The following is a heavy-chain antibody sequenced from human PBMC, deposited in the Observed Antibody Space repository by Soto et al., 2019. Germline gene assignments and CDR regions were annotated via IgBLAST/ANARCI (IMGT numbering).Heavy chain of an antibody. Sequence: QVQLQQWGAGLLKPSETLSLTCAVYGGSFSGYYWSWIRQPPGNGLEWIGEINHSGSTNYNPSLKSRVTISVDTSKNQFSLKLSSVTASDTAVYYCARVGLTTVTHTFDYWGQGTLVTVSS. J-gene: IGHJ4*02. D-gene: IGHD4-17*01. CDR2: INHSGST. CDR1: GGSFSGYY. V-gene: IGHV4-34*01. CDR3: ARVGLTTVTHTFDY.